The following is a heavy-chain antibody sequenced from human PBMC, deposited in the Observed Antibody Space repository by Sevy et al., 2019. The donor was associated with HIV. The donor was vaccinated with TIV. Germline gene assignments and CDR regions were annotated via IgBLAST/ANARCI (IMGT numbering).Heavy chain of an antibody. CDR3: ARNVGDYVFRYFDL. CDR2: VHNTGSA. CDR1: GGSISRGQFY. J-gene: IGHJ2*01. D-gene: IGHD4-17*01. V-gene: IGHV4-61*02. Sequence: SETLSLTCTVSGGSISRGQFYWSWIRQPAGQGLEWIGRVHNTGSATYCPSLRNRVGMSIDTSKNQFSLVLSSVTAADTAVYYCARNVGDYVFRYFDLWGRGTLVTVSS.